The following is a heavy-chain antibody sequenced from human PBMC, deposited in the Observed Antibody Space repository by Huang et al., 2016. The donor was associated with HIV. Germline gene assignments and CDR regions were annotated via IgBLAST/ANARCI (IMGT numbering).Heavy chain of an antibody. V-gene: IGHV1-2*02. CDR2: INPHSGGT. CDR3: ARGGGYHDEYFQH. D-gene: IGHD1-26*01. CDR1: RYNFIDYY. J-gene: IGHJ1*01. Sequence: QVQLVQSDAEVKRPGASVRVSCKTSRYNFIDYYRQWVRQAPGQGLEWMGWINPHSGGTGYAQKFQDRVTMTRDTSINTAYMELNRLTSDDTAVYYCARGGGYHDEYFQHWGQGTLVTVSS.